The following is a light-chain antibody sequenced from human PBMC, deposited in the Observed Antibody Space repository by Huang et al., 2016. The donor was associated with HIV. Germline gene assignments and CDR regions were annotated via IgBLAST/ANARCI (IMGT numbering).Light chain of an antibody. Sequence: IVMTQSPVTLSVSPGERVTVSCRANRSVSSNLACYQQRPGQAPRLLIYGSSTRAPGIPARFSGSGSGTDFSLTISSLQSEDFALHYCQQYNNWLLSFGGGTRVDI. CDR1: RSVSSN. V-gene: IGKV3-15*01. CDR3: QQYNNWLLS. J-gene: IGKJ4*01. CDR2: GSS.